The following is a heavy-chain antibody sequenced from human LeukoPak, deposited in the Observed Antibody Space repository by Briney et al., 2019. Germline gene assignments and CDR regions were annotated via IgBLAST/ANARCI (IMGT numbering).Heavy chain of an antibody. CDR3: ARECSSTSCSGDY. J-gene: IGHJ4*02. CDR1: GGSISRSDYY. V-gene: IGHV4-39*02. CDR2: IYYSGST. D-gene: IGHD2-2*01. Sequence: PSETLSLTCTVSGGSISRSDYYWGWIRQPPGKGLEWIGSIYYSGSTYYNPSLKSRVTISVDTSKNQFSLKLSSVTAADTAVYYCARECSSTSCSGDYWGQGTLVTVSS.